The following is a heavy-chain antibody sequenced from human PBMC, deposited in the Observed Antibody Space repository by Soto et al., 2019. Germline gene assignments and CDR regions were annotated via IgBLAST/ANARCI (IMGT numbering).Heavy chain of an antibody. CDR2: FDPEDGET. CDR1: GYTLTELS. CDR3: ATHWDTASTICGWDF. J-gene: IGHJ6*02. D-gene: IGHD5-18*01. Sequence: ASVKVSCKVSGYTLTELSMHWVLQAPGKGLEWMGGFDPEDGETIYAQKFQGRVTMTEDTSTDTAYMELSSLRSEDTAWYYCATHWDTASTICGWDFWGQGTTVPVSS. V-gene: IGHV1-24*01.